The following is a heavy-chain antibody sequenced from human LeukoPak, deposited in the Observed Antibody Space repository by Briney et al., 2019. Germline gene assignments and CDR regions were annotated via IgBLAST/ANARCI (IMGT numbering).Heavy chain of an antibody. CDR3: ARVGSVTNFGVVSYYFDY. J-gene: IGHJ4*02. CDR2: IYADDSDS. D-gene: IGHD3-3*01. CDR1: GYSFDYYW. Sequence: GESLKISCKASGYSFDYYWIAWVRQMPGKGLEWMGIIYADDSDSTYSTSFQGQVTISVDKSINTAYLQWSSLKASNTAIYYCARVGSVTNFGVVSYYFDYWGQGTLVTVSS. V-gene: IGHV5-51*01.